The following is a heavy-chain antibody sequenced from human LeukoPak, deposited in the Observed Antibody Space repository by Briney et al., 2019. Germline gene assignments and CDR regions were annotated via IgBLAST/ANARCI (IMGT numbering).Heavy chain of an antibody. Sequence: PGGSLRLSCAASGFTFSDYYMSWIRQAPGKGLEWVSYISSSSSYTNYADSVKGRFTISRDNAKNSLYLQMNSLRAEDTDVYYCARLAGDIVVVPAAVPGDWFDPWGQGTLVTVSS. CDR1: GFTFSDYY. CDR3: ARLAGDIVVVPAAVPGDWFDP. CDR2: ISSSSSYT. V-gene: IGHV3-11*03. J-gene: IGHJ5*02. D-gene: IGHD2-2*01.